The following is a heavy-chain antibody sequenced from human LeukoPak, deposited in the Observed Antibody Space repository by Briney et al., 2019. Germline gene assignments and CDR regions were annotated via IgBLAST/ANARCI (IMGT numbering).Heavy chain of an antibody. CDR3: ARSRHEYSSSSVYMDV. CDR2: IYYSGST. J-gene: IGHJ6*03. D-gene: IGHD6-6*01. V-gene: IGHV4-39*01. CDR1: GGSISSSSYY. Sequence: PSETLSLTCTVSGGSISSSSYYWGWIRQPPGKGLEWLGSIYYSGSTYYNPSLKSRVTISVDTSKNQFSLKLSSVTAADTAVYYCARSRHEYSSSSVYMDVWGKGTTVTVSS.